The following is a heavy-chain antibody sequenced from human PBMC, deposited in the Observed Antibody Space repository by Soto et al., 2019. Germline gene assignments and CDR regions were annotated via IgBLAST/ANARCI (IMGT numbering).Heavy chain of an antibody. CDR2: ISAYNGNT. Sequence: ASVKVSCKASGYTFTSYGISWVRQAPGQGLEWMGWISAYNGNTNYAQKLQGRVTMTTDTSTSTAYMELRSLRSDDTAVYYCAKDSALNQFGNRGVAPFDYWGQGTLVTVSS. D-gene: IGHD3-10*01. J-gene: IGHJ4*02. V-gene: IGHV1-18*01. CDR1: GYTFTSYG. CDR3: AKDSALNQFGNRGVAPFDY.